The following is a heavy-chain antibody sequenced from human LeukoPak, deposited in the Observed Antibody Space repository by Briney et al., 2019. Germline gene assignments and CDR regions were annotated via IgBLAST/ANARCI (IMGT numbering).Heavy chain of an antibody. D-gene: IGHD2-2*01. Sequence: GGSLRLSCAASGFTFSSYEMNWVRQAPGKGLEWVSYISSSGSTIYYADSVKGRFTISRDNAKNSLYLQMNSLRAEDTAVYYCARDRIAVPAVPFDYWGQGTLVTVSS. J-gene: IGHJ4*02. CDR1: GFTFSSYE. CDR3: ARDRIAVPAVPFDY. V-gene: IGHV3-48*03. CDR2: ISSSGSTI.